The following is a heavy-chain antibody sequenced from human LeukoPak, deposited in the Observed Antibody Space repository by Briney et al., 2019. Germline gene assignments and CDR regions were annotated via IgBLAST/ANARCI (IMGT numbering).Heavy chain of an antibody. Sequence: KPSETLSLTCIVSGGSLGTYYWSWIRQSPGRGLEWIGYIYVTGSTRYNPYLQSRVTISVDTSRNQFFLKMTSVTAGDTAVYYCARHIGGGIEDMDVWGTGTKVTVSS. J-gene: IGHJ6*03. V-gene: IGHV4-59*08. CDR2: IYVTGST. CDR3: ARHIGGGIEDMDV. D-gene: IGHD3-16*02. CDR1: GGSLGTYY.